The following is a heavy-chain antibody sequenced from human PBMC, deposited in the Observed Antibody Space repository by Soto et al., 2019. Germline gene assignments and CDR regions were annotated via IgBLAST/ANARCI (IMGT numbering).Heavy chain of an antibody. CDR1: GYTFTSYD. J-gene: IGHJ6*03. CDR2: MNPNSGNT. V-gene: IGHV1-8*01. Sequence: ASVKVSCKASGYTFTSYDINWVRQATGQGLEWMGWMNPNSGNTGYAQKFQGRGTMTRNTSISTAYMELSSLRSEDTAVYYCARATSYDFWSGYYSYYYYYYYMDVWGKGTTVTVSS. CDR3: ARATSYDFWSGYYSYYYYYYYMDV. D-gene: IGHD3-3*01.